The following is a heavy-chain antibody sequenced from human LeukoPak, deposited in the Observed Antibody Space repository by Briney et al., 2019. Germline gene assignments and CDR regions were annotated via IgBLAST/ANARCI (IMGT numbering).Heavy chain of an antibody. Sequence: SETLSLTCTVSGGSISSSSYYWGWIRQPPGKGLEWIGEINHSGTTNYNPSLKSRVTISVDKSKNQFSLKLSSVTAADTAVYYCARGGYCSGGSCYGFDYWGQGTLVTVSS. CDR2: INHSGTT. CDR3: ARGGYCSGGSCYGFDY. J-gene: IGHJ4*02. V-gene: IGHV4-39*07. CDR1: GGSISSSSYY. D-gene: IGHD2-15*01.